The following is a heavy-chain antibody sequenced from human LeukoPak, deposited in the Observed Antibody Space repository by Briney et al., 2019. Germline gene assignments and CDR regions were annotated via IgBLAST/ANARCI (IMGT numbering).Heavy chain of an antibody. J-gene: IGHJ6*02. CDR1: GGSISSSSYY. V-gene: IGHV4-39*07. CDR3: ARRHFYYYYGMDV. D-gene: IGHD3-3*02. Sequence: PSETLSLTCTVSGGSISSSSYYWGWIRQPPGKGLEWIGSIYYSGSTYYNPSLKSRVTISVDTSKNQFSLKLSSVTAADTAVYYCARRHFYYYYGMDVWGQGTTVTVSS. CDR2: IYYSGST.